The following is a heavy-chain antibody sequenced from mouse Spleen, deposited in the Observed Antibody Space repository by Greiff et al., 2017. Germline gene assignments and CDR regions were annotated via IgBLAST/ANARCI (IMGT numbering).Heavy chain of an antibody. D-gene: IGHD2-1*01. J-gene: IGHJ2*01. V-gene: IGHV5-9-3*01. Sequence: EVQGVESGGGLVKPGGSLKLSCAASGFTFSSYAMSWVRQTPEKRLEWVATISSGGSYTYYPDSVKGRFTISRDNAKNTLYLQMSSLRSEDTAMYYCASSYGNYYFDYWGQGTTLTVSS. CDR1: GFTFSSYA. CDR3: ASSYGNYYFDY. CDR2: ISSGGSYT.